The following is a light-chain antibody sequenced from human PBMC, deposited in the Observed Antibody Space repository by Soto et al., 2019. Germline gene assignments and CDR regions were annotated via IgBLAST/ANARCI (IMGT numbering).Light chain of an antibody. CDR3: QQYNNWPQT. CDR2: GAS. J-gene: IGKJ1*01. CDR1: QSVSNN. Sequence: ESVLTQSPGTLSLSPGERATLSCRASQSVSNNYLAWYQQKPGQAPRLLIYGASTRATGIPARISGSGSGTEFTLTISSLQSEDFAVYYCQQYNNWPQTFGQGTKVDIK. V-gene: IGKV3-15*01.